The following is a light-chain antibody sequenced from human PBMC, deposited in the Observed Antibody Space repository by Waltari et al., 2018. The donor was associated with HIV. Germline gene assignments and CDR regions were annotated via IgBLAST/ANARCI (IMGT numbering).Light chain of an antibody. V-gene: IGKV1-9*01. J-gene: IGKJ2*01. CDR2: TAS. Sequence: DIQLTQSPSFLSASVGDRVTITCRASQGINSALVWYQQKPGKVPELLSYTASTLQSGVPSRFSGSKSGTEFTLTISSLQPEDFTTYYCQQLHTYPYTFGQGTKLEMK. CDR3: QQLHTYPYT. CDR1: QGINSA.